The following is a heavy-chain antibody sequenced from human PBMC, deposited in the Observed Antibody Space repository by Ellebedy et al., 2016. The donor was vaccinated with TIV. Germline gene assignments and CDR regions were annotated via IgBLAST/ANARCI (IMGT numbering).Heavy chain of an antibody. CDR2: IKEDGSNK. D-gene: IGHD2-15*01. J-gene: IGHJ2*01. CDR1: GFTFSRDW. CDR3: ARDKVVVAATLWYFDL. Sequence: GESLKISCAASGFTFSRDWMTWVRQAPGRGLEFVANIKEDGSNKYYADSVKGRFTISRDNAKNSLYLQMNSLRAEDTAVYYCARDKVVVAATLWYFDLWGRGTLVTVSS. V-gene: IGHV3-7*01.